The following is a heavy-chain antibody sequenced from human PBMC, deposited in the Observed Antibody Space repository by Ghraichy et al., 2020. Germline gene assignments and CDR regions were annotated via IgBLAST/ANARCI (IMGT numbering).Heavy chain of an antibody. CDR1: GFTFSSNW. Sequence: GGSLRLSCAASGFTFSSNWMSWVRQAPGKGLGGVANIKQDGSEKYYVDSVKGRFTISRDNAKNSLYLQMNSLRAEDTAVYYCARVEDGAYDIDYWGQGTLVTVSS. CDR3: ARVEDGAYDIDY. V-gene: IGHV3-7*03. D-gene: IGHD4-17*01. CDR2: IKQDGSEK. J-gene: IGHJ4*02.